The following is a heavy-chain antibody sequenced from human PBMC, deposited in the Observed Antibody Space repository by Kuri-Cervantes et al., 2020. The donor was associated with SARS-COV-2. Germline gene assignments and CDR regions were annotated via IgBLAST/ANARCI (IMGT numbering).Heavy chain of an antibody. D-gene: IGHD2-21*01. CDR1: GFTFSDYY. Sequence: GKSLKISCEGSGFTFSDYYMSWVRQAPGKGLEWVAIISDDGQNQDFADSVKGRFTISRDNSKNTLCLNMSSLRAEDTAMYYCARDRVGVLDSWGQGTLVTVSS. CDR2: ISDDGQNQ. CDR3: ARDRVGVLDS. V-gene: IGHV3-30*03. J-gene: IGHJ4*02.